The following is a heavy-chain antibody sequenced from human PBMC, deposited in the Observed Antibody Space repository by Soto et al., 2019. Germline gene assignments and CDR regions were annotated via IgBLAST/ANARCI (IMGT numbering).Heavy chain of an antibody. Sequence: EVQLVETGGGLIQPGGSLRLSCAASGLTVSSNYMNWVRQAPGKGLEWVSVLYSGGSTHYAGSVKRRFIITRDNSKNTVYRQMHSMRVEDTAISYCARDRPGDEGDGFDIWGHGTMVTVSS. J-gene: IGHJ3*02. V-gene: IGHV3-53*02. CDR3: ARDRPGDEGDGFDI. CDR1: GLTVSSNY. D-gene: IGHD3-10*01. CDR2: LYSGGST.